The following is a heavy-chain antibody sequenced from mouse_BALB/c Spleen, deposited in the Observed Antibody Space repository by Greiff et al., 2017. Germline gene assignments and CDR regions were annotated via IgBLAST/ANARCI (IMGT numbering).Heavy chain of an antibody. V-gene: IGHV5-9*03. J-gene: IGHJ4*01. CDR1: GFTFSSDT. D-gene: IGHD2-14*01. CDR2: ISSGGGNT. CDR3: AISRYAGCSMDY. Sequence: DVMLVESGGGLVKPGGSLKLSCAASGFTFSSDTMSWVRQTPAKRLAWVATISSGGGNTYYPDSVKGRFTISRDNAKNNLYLQMSSLRSEDTALYYCAISRYAGCSMDYWGQGTSVTVSS.